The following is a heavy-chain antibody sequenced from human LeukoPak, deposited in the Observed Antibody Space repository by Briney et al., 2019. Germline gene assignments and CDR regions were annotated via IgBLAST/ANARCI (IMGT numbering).Heavy chain of an antibody. Sequence: SETLSLTCGVSGGSMSSGSYSWSWIRQPPGKGLEWIGYIYHSGSTYYNPSLKSRVTISVDRSKKQFSLKLSSVTAADTAVYYCARDPGSPRGYFDLWGRGTLVTVSS. CDR1: GGSMSSGSYS. J-gene: IGHJ2*01. CDR2: IYHSGST. V-gene: IGHV4-30-2*01. D-gene: IGHD2-15*01. CDR3: ARDPGSPRGYFDL.